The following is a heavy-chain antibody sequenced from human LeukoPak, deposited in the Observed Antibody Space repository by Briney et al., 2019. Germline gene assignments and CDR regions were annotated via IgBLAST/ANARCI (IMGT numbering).Heavy chain of an antibody. CDR1: GDSISGYY. Sequence: SETLSLTCTVSGDSISGYYWAWIRQPAGKGLEWIGHIYAPGSSNYSPSFKSRVTMSIDMSNNQFSLRLNSVTAADTAMYYCARDLEDFDSPANDYWGQGTHVIVSP. CDR2: IYAPGSS. D-gene: IGHD2-15*01. CDR3: ARDLEDFDSPANDY. J-gene: IGHJ4*02. V-gene: IGHV4-4*07.